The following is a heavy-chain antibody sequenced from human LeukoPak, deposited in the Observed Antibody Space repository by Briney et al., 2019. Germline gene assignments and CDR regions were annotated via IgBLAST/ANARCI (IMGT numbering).Heavy chain of an antibody. CDR3: ASRQGLGWHYVN. D-gene: IGHD3-10*02. CDR1: GFTFSSYA. J-gene: IGHJ4*02. CDR2: ISDSGGST. Sequence: GGSLILSCVDSGFTFSSYAMSWVRQVPGKGLEWVSGISDSGGSTYYADSVKGRFTISRDNSKNTLYLQMNSLRAEDTAIYYCASRQGLGWHYVNWGQGTLVTVSS. V-gene: IGHV3-23*01.